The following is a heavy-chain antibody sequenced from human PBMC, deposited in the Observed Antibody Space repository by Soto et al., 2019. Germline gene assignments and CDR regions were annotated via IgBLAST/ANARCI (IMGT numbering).Heavy chain of an antibody. D-gene: IGHD3-3*01. CDR3: ARVFGVVDFDY. V-gene: IGHV3-7*01. CDR1: GFTFSSYW. J-gene: IGHJ4*02. Sequence: GGSLRLSCAASGFTFSSYWMSWVRQAPGKGLEWVANIKQDGSEKYYIGSVKGRLTRSRDNAKNSLYQQMNSLRAEDTAVYYSARVFGVVDFDYWGQGTLVTVSS. CDR2: IKQDGSEK.